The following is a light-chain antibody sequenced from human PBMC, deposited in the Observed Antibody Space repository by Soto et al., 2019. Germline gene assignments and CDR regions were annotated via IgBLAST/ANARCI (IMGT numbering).Light chain of an antibody. Sequence: QYALTQPASVSGSPGQSITISCTGTSSDIGGYNYVSWYQQHPGKAPKLLIYGVSNRPSGVSNRFSGSKSGNTASLSISGLQPEDEADYHCSSYTSATTLLFGGGTKVTVL. CDR2: GVS. J-gene: IGLJ3*02. CDR1: SSDIGGYNY. CDR3: SSYTSATTLL. V-gene: IGLV2-14*01.